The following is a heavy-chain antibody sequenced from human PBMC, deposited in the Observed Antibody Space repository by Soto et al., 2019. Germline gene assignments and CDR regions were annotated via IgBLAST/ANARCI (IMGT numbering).Heavy chain of an antibody. J-gene: IGHJ4*02. CDR1: GFTFSSYG. CDR3: ARDQRGYGVLFDY. CDR2: ISSSSSTI. Sequence: VQLVESGGGVVQPGRSLRLSCAASGFTFSSYGMHWVRQAPGKGLEWVSYISSSSSTIYYADSVKGRFTISRDNAKNSLYLQMNSLRDEDTAVYYCARDQRGYGVLFDYWGQGTLVTVSS. D-gene: IGHD5-12*01. V-gene: IGHV3-48*02.